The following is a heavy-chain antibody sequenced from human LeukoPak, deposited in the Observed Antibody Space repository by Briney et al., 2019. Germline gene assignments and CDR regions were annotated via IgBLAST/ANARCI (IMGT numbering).Heavy chain of an antibody. CDR2: IKQDGSEK. CDR3: ARDLLVGGSGYHY. CDR1: GFTFSSYW. Sequence: GSLRLSCAASGFTFSSYWMSWVRQAPGKGLEWVANIKQDGSEKYYVDSVKGRFTISRDNAKNSLYLQMNSLRAEDTAVYYCARDLLVGGSGYHYWGQGTLVTVSS. D-gene: IGHD3-22*01. V-gene: IGHV3-7*01. J-gene: IGHJ4*02.